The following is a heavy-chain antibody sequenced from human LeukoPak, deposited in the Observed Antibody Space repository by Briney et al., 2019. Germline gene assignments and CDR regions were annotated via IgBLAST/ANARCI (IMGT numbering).Heavy chain of an antibody. J-gene: IGHJ4*02. D-gene: IGHD7-27*01. V-gene: IGHV4-59*01. CDR2: IYYSGGA. Sequence: PSETLSLTCTVSGGSISSYYWSWIRQPPGKGLGWIGYIYYSGGANYNPSLKSRVTISVDTSKNQFSLKLSSVTAADTAVYYCARELGSLGRVDYWGQGTLVTVSS. CDR3: ARELGSLGRVDY. CDR1: GGSISSYY.